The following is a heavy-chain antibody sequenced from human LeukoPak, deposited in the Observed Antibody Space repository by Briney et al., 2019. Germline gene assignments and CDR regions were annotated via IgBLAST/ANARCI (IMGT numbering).Heavy chain of an antibody. CDR3: ARGWTANYDILTGDQTPDAFDI. J-gene: IGHJ3*02. CDR2: IIPIFGTS. D-gene: IGHD3-9*01. V-gene: IGHV1-69*13. CDR1: GGTFSSYA. Sequence: ASVKVFCKASGGTFSSYAISWVRQAPGQGLEWMGGIIPIFGTSNYAQKFQGRVTITADESTSTTYMELSSLRSEDTAVYYCARGWTANYDILTGDQTPDAFDIWGQGTMVTVSS.